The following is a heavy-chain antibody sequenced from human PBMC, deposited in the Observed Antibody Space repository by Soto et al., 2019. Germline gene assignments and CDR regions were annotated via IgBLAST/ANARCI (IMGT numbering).Heavy chain of an antibody. CDR1: GGTFSSYA. V-gene: IGHV1-69*01. CDR3: ARPKTPFLDYYYYGMDV. CDR2: IIPIFGTA. J-gene: IGHJ6*02. Sequence: QVQLVQSGAEVKKPGSSVKVSCKASGGTFSSYAISWVRQAPGQGLEWMGGIIPIFGTANYAQKFQGRVTMTADESTSTAYMELSSLRSEDTAVYYCARPKTPFLDYYYYGMDVWGQGTTVTVSS. D-gene: IGHD3-3*02.